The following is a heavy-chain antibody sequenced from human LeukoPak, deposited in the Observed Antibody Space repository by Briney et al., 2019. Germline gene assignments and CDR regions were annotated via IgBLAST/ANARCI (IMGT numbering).Heavy chain of an antibody. CDR3: RVTDYGAVFDY. CDR2: IKQDGNKK. J-gene: IGHJ4*02. CDR1: GFTFNSYW. D-gene: IGHD4-17*01. Sequence: GGSLRLSCAASGFTFNSYWMAWVRQAPGKGLEWVANIKQDGNKKYYVDSVKGRFTISRDNAKNSLYLQMNSLRAEDTAVYYCRVTDYGAVFDYWGQGTLVTVSS. V-gene: IGHV3-7*01.